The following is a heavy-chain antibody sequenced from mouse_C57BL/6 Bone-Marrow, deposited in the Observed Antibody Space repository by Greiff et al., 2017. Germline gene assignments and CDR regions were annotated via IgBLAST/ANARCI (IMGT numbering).Heavy chain of an antibody. V-gene: IGHV1-55*01. D-gene: IGHD1-1*02. CDR3: AGGWFQALYYMDD. CDR1: GYTFTSYW. Sequence: QVQLQQPGAELVKPGASVKMSCKASGYTFTSYWITWVKQRPGQGLEWIGDIYPGSGSTNYNEKFKSKATLTVDTSSSTAYMQLSSLTSEDSAVYYCAGGWFQALYYMDDWGQGTSVTVSS. CDR2: IYPGSGST. J-gene: IGHJ4*01.